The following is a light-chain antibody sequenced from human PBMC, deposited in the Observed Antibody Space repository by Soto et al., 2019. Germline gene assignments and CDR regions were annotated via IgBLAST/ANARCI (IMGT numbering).Light chain of an antibody. CDR2: DVT. J-gene: IGLJ2*01. CDR1: SSDVGGYNY. CDR3: SSYTRGSTPVI. V-gene: IGLV2-14*03. Sequence: QSVLTQPASVSGSPGQSITISCTGTSSDVGGYNYVSWYQQHPGKAPKLMIYDVTNRPSGVSNRFSGSKSGNTASLTISGLQAEDEADYYCSSYTRGSTPVIFGGGTQLTVL.